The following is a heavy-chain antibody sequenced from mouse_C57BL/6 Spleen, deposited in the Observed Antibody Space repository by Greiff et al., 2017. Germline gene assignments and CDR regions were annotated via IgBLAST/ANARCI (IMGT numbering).Heavy chain of an antibody. V-gene: IGHV1-50*01. D-gene: IGHD2-1*01. Sequence: QVQLQQPGAELVKPGASVKLSCKASGYTFTSYWMQWVKQRPGQGLEWIGEIDPSDSYTNYNQKFKGKATLTVDTSSSTAYMQLSSLTSEDSAVYYCARRVTGPDYWGQGTTLTVSS. CDR2: IDPSDSYT. CDR1: GYTFTSYW. J-gene: IGHJ2*01. CDR3: ARRVTGPDY.